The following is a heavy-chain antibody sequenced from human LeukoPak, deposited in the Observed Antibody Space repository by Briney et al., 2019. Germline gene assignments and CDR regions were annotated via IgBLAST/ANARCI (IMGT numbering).Heavy chain of an antibody. CDR3: GAGNPDY. CDR2: LSFDGKGK. V-gene: IGHV3-30*01. D-gene: IGHD1-1*01. CDR1: GFTFQDYS. Sequence: PGGSLRLSCAASGFTFQDYSMHWIRQAPGKGLEWMTVLSFDGKGKFYADSVKGRFTVSRDTSKITLFLDMNNVTVEDTAVYYCGAGNPDYWGRGTLVTVYS. J-gene: IGHJ4*02.